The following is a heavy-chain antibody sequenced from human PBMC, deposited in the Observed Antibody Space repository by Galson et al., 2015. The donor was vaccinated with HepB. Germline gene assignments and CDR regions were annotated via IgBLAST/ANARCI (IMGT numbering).Heavy chain of an antibody. CDR1: GGSFSGYY. J-gene: IGHJ4*02. Sequence: SETLSLTCAVYGGSFSGYYWSWIRQPPGKGLEWIGEINHSGSTNYNPSLKSRVTISVDTSKNQFSLKLSSVTAADTAVYYCARGGPGWVRGVFYNYWGQGTLVTVSS. V-gene: IGHV4-34*01. CDR3: ARGGPGWVRGVFYNY. CDR2: INHSGST. D-gene: IGHD3-10*01.